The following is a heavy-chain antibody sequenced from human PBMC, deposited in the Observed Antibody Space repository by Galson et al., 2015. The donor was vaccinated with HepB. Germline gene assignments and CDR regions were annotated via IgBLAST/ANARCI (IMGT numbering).Heavy chain of an antibody. Sequence: SLRLSCAASGLTFSSFAMTWVRQAPGKGLEWVGRSRNKPKGYSTAYAASVKGRFTVSRDDSKNSVFLQMNSLRSEDTAVYYCARSEVTTVVTDFDSWGQGTLVTVSS. V-gene: IGHV3-72*01. CDR1: GLTFSSFA. CDR3: ARSEVTTVVTDFDS. J-gene: IGHJ4*02. D-gene: IGHD4-23*01. CDR2: SRNKPKGYST.